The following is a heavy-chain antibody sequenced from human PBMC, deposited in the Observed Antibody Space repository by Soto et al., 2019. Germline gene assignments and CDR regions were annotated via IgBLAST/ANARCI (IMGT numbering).Heavy chain of an antibody. V-gene: IGHV1-3*01. J-gene: IGHJ3*02. CDR2: INAGNGNT. CDR3: ARAAAPDIDAFDI. D-gene: IGHD2-15*01. CDR1: GYTFTSYA. Sequence: ASVKVSCKASGYTFTSYAMHWVRQAPGQRLEWVGWINAGNGNTKYSQKFQGRVTITRDTSASTAYMELSSLRSEDTAVYYCARAAAPDIDAFDIWGQGTMVTVSS.